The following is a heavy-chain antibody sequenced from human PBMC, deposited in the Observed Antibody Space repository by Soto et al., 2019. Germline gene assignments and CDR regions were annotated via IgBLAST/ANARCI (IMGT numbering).Heavy chain of an antibody. CDR3: AKEKGYNWSYGVYFDY. D-gene: IGHD1-7*01. J-gene: IGHJ4*02. CDR2: ISGSGGST. CDR1: GFTFSSYA. V-gene: IGHV3-23*01. Sequence: GGSLRLSCAASGFTFSSYAMSWVRQAPGKGLEWVSAISGSGGSTYYADSVKGRFTISRDNSKNTLYLQMNSLRPEDTAVYYCAKEKGYNWSYGVYFDYWGQCTMVTVSS.